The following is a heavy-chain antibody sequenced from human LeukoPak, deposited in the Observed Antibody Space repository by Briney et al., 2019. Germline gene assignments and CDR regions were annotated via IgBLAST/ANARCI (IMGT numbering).Heavy chain of an antibody. Sequence: GGSLRLSCAASGFTFSSYWMSWVRQAPGKGLEWVANIKQDGSEEYYVDSVKGRFTISRDNAKNSLYLQMNSLRAEDTAGYYCARLVAATTYYFDYWGQGTLVTVSS. V-gene: IGHV3-7*01. D-gene: IGHD2-15*01. CDR1: GFTFSSYW. CDR3: ARLVAATTYYFDY. CDR2: IKQDGSEE. J-gene: IGHJ4*02.